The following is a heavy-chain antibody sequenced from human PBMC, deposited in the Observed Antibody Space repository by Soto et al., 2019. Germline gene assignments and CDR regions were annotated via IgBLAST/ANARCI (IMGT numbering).Heavy chain of an antibody. V-gene: IGHV1-2*04. J-gene: IGHJ6*02. D-gene: IGHD2-8*01. Sequence: ASVKVSCKASGYSFTDYHIHWVRQAPGQGLEWLGRINPKSGGTSTAQKFQGWVTMTRDRSISTVYMELTRLRSDDTAVYFCARGHSTDCSNGVCSFFYNHEMDVWGQGTTVTAP. CDR1: GYSFTDYH. CDR2: INPKSGGT. CDR3: ARGHSTDCSNGVCSFFYNHEMDV.